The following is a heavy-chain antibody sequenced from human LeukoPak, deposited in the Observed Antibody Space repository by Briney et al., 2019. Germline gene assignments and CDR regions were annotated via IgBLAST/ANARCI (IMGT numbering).Heavy chain of an antibody. Sequence: SETLSLTCTVSGGSISSSSYYWGWIRQPPGKGLEWIGSIYYSGTTYYNPSLKSRVTISVDTSKNQFSLKLSSVTAADTAVYYCARLGIAVAGDFDYWSQGTLVTVSS. D-gene: IGHD6-19*01. CDR3: ARLGIAVAGDFDY. CDR1: GGSISSSSYY. J-gene: IGHJ4*02. V-gene: IGHV4-39*01. CDR2: IYYSGTT.